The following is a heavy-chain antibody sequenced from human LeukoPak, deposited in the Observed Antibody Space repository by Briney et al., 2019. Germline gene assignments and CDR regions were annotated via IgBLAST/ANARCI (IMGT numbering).Heavy chain of an antibody. D-gene: IGHD2-8*02. J-gene: IGHJ4*02. CDR2: IHSSGVT. CDR3: AREVDPSVPTLVD. CDR1: GVSISGYY. V-gene: IGHV4-4*07. Sequence: SETLSLTCSVSGVSISGYYWTWIRQPAGGGLEWIGRIHSSGVTNYNRSIQSRVTMSLDTSKNEASLRLTSVTAADTAMYFCAREVDPSVPTLVDWGQGTLVTVSS.